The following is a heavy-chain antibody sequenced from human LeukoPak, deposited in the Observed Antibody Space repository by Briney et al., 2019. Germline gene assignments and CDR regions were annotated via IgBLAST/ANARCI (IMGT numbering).Heavy chain of an antibody. V-gene: IGHV1-69*13. Sequence: GASVKVSCKASGGTFSGYAISWVRQAPGQGLEWMGGIIPIFGTANYAQKFQGRVTITADESTSTAYMELSSLRSEDTAVYYCARDQYGSSSPFDYWGQGTLVTVSS. CDR3: ARDQYGSSSPFDY. D-gene: IGHD6-6*01. CDR1: GGTFSGYA. J-gene: IGHJ4*02. CDR2: IIPIFGTA.